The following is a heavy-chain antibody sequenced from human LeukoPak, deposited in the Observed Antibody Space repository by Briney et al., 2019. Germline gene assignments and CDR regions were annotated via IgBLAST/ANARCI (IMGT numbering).Heavy chain of an antibody. CDR1: GYTSTSYG. V-gene: IGHV1-18*01. D-gene: IGHD3-10*01. J-gene: IGHJ6*03. CDR3: ARAFGGDPGYYYYMDV. CDR2: IIAYTGYT. Sequence: GAAVKVSCKASGYTSTSYGISWVRQAPGQGLEWMGWIIAYTGYTNYAQNFQGRVTMTTDTSTSTAYMELRSLRSDDTAVYYCARAFGGDPGYYYYMDVWGKGTTVTVSS.